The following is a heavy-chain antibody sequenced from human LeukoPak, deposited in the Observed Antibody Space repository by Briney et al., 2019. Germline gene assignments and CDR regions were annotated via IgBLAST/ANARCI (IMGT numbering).Heavy chain of an antibody. J-gene: IGHJ6*02. D-gene: IGHD5-18*01. CDR2: INHSGST. CDR3: ARGPPPYIQLWSAYYYYGMDV. V-gene: IGHV4-34*01. CDR1: GGSFSGYY. Sequence: SETLSLTCAVYGGSFSGYYWSWIRQPPGKGLEWIGEINHSGSTNYNPSLKTPVTISVDTSKNQFSLKLSSVTAADTAVYYCARGPPPYIQLWSAYYYYGMDVWGQGTTVTVSS.